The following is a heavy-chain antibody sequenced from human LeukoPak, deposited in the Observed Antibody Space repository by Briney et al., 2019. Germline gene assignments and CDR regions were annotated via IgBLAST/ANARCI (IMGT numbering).Heavy chain of an antibody. CDR2: ISAYNGNT. Sequence: GASVKVSCKAPGYTFTTYGINWVRQAPGQGLEWMGWISAYNGNTNYAQKLQGRVTMTTDTSTSTAYMELRSLRSDDTAVYYCARDRTYCSSTNCYSGYFQYWGQGTLVTVSS. CDR3: ARDRTYCSSTNCYSGYFQY. CDR1: GYTFTTYG. V-gene: IGHV1-18*01. D-gene: IGHD2-2*01. J-gene: IGHJ1*01.